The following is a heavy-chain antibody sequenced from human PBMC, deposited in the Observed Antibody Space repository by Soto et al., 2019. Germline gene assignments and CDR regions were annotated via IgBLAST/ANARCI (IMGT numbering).Heavy chain of an antibody. CDR2: IHSDGSST. V-gene: IGHV3-74*01. CDR3: ARGAIGAFDI. CDR1: GFTFSYYW. D-gene: IGHD3-16*01. J-gene: IGHJ3*02. Sequence: EVQLVESGGGLVQPGESLRLSCVASGFTFSYYWMHWVRQGPGKGLVWVSRIHSDGSSTTYADSVKGRFTISRDNAKHTLYLQMNSLRAEDTAVYYCARGAIGAFDIWGPGTVVTVSS.